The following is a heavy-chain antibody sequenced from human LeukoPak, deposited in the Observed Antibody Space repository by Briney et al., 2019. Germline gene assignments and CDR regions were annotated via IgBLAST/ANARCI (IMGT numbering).Heavy chain of an antibody. D-gene: IGHD3-16*01. J-gene: IGHJ4*02. V-gene: IGHV4-4*09. CDR3: ARGGNSFGY. Sequence: SETLSLTCTVSGASISSYYWSWIRQAPGKGLERIGYIYTSGRTNYNPSLKSRVTISVDTSKNQFSLRLSSVTAADTAVYYCARGGNSFGYWGQGTLVTVSS. CDR1: GASISSYY. CDR2: IYTSGRT.